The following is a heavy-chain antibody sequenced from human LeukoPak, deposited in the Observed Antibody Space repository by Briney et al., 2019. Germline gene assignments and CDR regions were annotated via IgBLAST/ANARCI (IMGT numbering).Heavy chain of an antibody. V-gene: IGHV3-64*01. D-gene: IGHD5-18*01. CDR1: GFTFSSYA. J-gene: IGHJ6*03. CDR3: ARDGDPEYCYGYSHYYYYYYMDV. CDR2: ISSNGGST. Sequence: GGSLRLSCAASGFTFSSYAMHWVRQAPGKGLEYVSAISSNGGSTYYANSVKGRFTISRDNSKNTLYLQMGSLRAEDMAVYYCARDGDPEYCYGYSHYYYYYYMDVWGKGTTVTVSS.